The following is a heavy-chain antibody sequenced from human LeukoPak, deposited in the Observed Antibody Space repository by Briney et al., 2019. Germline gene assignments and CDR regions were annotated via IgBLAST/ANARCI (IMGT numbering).Heavy chain of an antibody. J-gene: IGHJ4*02. D-gene: IGHD6-13*01. CDR3: ARHDSSSLYFDY. Sequence: SETLSLTCTVSGGSISSSSYYWGWIRQPPGKGLEWIGSIYYSGSTYYNPSLKSRVTISVDTSKNQFSLKLSSVTAADTAVYYCARHDSSSLYFDYWGQGTLVTVSS. CDR1: GGSISSSSYY. CDR2: IYYSGST. V-gene: IGHV4-39*01.